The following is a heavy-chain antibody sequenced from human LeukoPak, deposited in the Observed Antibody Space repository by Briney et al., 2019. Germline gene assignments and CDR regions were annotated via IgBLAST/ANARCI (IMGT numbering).Heavy chain of an antibody. Sequence: ASVTVSCKASGYTFTSYGISWVRQAPGQGLEWMGWISAYNGNTNYAQKLQGRVTMTTDTSTNTAYMELRSLRSDDTAVYYCARDRPGYSSSRFDDWGQGTLVTVSS. V-gene: IGHV1-18*01. CDR1: GYTFTSYG. CDR2: ISAYNGNT. D-gene: IGHD6-13*01. J-gene: IGHJ4*02. CDR3: ARDRPGYSSSRFDD.